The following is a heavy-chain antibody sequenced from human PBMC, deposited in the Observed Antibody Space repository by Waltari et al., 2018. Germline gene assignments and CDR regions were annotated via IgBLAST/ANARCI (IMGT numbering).Heavy chain of an antibody. V-gene: IGHV3-23*01. D-gene: IGHD3-22*01. CDR3: AKDLKPSYDSSGYYYDY. CDR2: ISGSGGST. CDR1: GFTFSSYA. Sequence: EVQLLESGGGLVQPGGSLRLSCAASGFTFSSYAMSWVRQAPGKGLEWVSAISGSGGSTYYADSVKGRFTISRDNSKNTLYLQMNSLRAEDTAVYYCAKDLKPSYDSSGYYYDYWGQGTLVTVSS. J-gene: IGHJ4*02.